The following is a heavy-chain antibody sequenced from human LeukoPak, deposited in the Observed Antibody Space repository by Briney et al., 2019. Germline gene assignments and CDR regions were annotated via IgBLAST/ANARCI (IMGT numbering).Heavy chain of an antibody. J-gene: IGHJ4*02. CDR2: ISGDGRNI. CDR3: ARDAQRSFYDSSGIAHSFDY. D-gene: IGHD3-22*01. V-gene: IGHV3-74*01. Sequence: GGSLRLSCVASGFTFSSYWMHWVRQDPRKGLVWVSRISGDGRNINYADSVRGRFTISRDNAKNTLYLQMNTLRVEDTAVYYCARDAQRSFYDSSGIAHSFDYWGQGTLVTVSS. CDR1: GFTFSSYW.